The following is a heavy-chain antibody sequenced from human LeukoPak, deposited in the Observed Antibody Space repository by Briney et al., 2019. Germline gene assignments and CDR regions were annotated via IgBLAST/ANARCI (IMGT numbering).Heavy chain of an antibody. CDR2: INGNGGST. J-gene: IGHJ6*02. Sequence: GGSLRLSCAASGFTFTRYAMSWVRQAPGEGLEWLSTINGNGGSTFYADSVKGRFTISRDNSKNTLYLQMNSLRVEDAAIYYCATYGDYNRHYDHYDIYAWGQGPTVTVSS. V-gene: IGHV3-23*01. CDR3: ATYGDYNRHYDHYDIYA. CDR1: GFTFTRYA. D-gene: IGHD4-17*01.